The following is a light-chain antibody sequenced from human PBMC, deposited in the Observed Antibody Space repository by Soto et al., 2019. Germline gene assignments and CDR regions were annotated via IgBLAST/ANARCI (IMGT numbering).Light chain of an antibody. CDR2: WAS. CDR1: QSVLYRSNNKNY. Sequence: DIVMTQSPDSLAVSLGERATINCKSSQSVLYRSNNKNYLAWYQQKPGQPPKLLIYWASTRESGVPDRFSGSGSGTEFTLTISSLQAEDVAVYYCQQYYSTPRLTFGGGPKVEIK. J-gene: IGKJ4*01. CDR3: QQYYSTPRLT. V-gene: IGKV4-1*01.